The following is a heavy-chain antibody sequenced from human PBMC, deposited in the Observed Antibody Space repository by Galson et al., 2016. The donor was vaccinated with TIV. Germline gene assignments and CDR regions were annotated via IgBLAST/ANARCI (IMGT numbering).Heavy chain of an antibody. CDR2: ISGSGDST. J-gene: IGHJ4*01. CDR1: GFTYTNHV. CDR3: AKGHGDWFFYYFDH. Sequence: SLRLSCAASGFTYTNHVMSWVRQVPGKGLEWVSAISGSGDSTYYADSVKGRFTISRDKSKNTLYLQMNSLRAEDTAVYYCAKGHGDWFFYYFDHWGHGALVTVSS. D-gene: IGHD3-9*01. V-gene: IGHV3-23*01.